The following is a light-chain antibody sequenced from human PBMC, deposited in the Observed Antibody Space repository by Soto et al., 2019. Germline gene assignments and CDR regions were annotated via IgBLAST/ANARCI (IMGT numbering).Light chain of an antibody. J-gene: IGKJ1*01. CDR2: DAS. V-gene: IGKV3D-20*01. CDR1: QSVSSNY. Sequence: EIVLTQSPATLSLSPGERAALSFGASQSVSSNYLAWYQQKPGLAPRLLIYDASRRATGIPDRFSGSGSGTNFILSISRLEPEDFAVYYCQQYGSSPWTFGQGTKVDIK. CDR3: QQYGSSPWT.